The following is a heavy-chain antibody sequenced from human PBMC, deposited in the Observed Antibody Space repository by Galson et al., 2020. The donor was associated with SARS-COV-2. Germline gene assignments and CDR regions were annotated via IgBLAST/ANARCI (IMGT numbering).Heavy chain of an antibody. V-gene: IGHV1-2*04. Sequence: ASVKVSCKASGYTFTGYYMDWVRQAPGQGLEWMGWINPNSGGTNYAQKFQGWVTMTRDTSISTAYMELSRLRSDDTAVYYCARSPDSSVVVAATQPFDYWGQGTLVTVSS. D-gene: IGHD2-15*01. CDR3: ARSPDSSVVVAATQPFDY. CDR2: INPNSGGT. CDR1: GYTFTGYY. J-gene: IGHJ4*02.